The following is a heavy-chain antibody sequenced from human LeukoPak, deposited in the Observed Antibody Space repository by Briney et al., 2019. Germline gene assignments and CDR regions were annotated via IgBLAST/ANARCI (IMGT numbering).Heavy chain of an antibody. CDR1: GGIFISYA. V-gene: IGHV1-69*05. CDR3: ARGNWNPFYYMDV. CDR2: IIPSFGTA. D-gene: IGHD1-1*01. Sequence: ASVMGSCKASGGIFISYAISWVRQAPGQGREGMGGIIPSFGTANYAQKFQGRVTITTDESTSTAYMELSSLRSEDTAVYYCARGNWNPFYYMDVWGKGTTVTVSS. J-gene: IGHJ6*03.